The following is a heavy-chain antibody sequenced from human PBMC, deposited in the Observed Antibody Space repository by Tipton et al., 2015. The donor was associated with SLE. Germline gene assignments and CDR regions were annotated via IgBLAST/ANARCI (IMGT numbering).Heavy chain of an antibody. CDR1: GFSFSIYA. CDR2: ISESGGRT. V-gene: IGHV3-23*01. D-gene: IGHD2-2*02. Sequence: GSLRLSCAASGFSFSIYAMNWVRQAPGKGLEWVAVISESGGRTFYADSVKGRFTISRDSSKNMVNLQMNSLRPEDTAIYYCARNIPFDSWGQGTWVTVSS. CDR3: ARNIPFDS. J-gene: IGHJ4*02.